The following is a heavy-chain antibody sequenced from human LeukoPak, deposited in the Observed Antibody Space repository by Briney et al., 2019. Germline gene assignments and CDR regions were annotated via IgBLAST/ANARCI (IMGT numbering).Heavy chain of an antibody. J-gene: IGHJ3*02. CDR2: ISSSSSYI. CDR3: ARDRELVDAFDI. CDR1: GFTFSGYS. V-gene: IGHV3-21*01. Sequence: GGSLRLSCAASGFTFSGYSMNWVRQAPGKGLEWVSSISSSSSYIYYADSVKGRFTISRDNAKNSLYLQMNSLRAEDTAVYYCARDRELVDAFDIWGQGTMVTVSS. D-gene: IGHD1-1*01.